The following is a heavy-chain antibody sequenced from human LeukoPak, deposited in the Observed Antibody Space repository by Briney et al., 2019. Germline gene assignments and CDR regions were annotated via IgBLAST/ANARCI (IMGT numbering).Heavy chain of an antibody. Sequence: SSSSYYWGWVRQAPGKGLEWVSCIRASAGSTYYADSVKGRFTISRDNSKNTLYLQMNSLRAEDTAVYYCAKTRGTSRPNWFDPWGQGTLVTVSS. V-gene: IGHV3-23*01. CDR2: IRASAGST. CDR1: SSSSYY. CDR3: AKTRGTSRPNWFDP. J-gene: IGHJ5*02. D-gene: IGHD2-2*01.